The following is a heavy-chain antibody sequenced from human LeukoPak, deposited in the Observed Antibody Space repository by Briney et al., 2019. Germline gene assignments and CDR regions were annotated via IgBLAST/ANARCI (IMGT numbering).Heavy chain of an antibody. CDR3: AREGVVGAYDY. D-gene: IGHD1-26*01. V-gene: IGHV1-2*02. CDR2: INPNSGGT. CDR1: GYTFTSYY. J-gene: IGHJ4*02. Sequence: ASVKVSRKASGYTFTSYYMHWVRQAPGQGLEWMGWINPNSGGTNYAQKFQGRVTMTRDTSTSTAYMELGRLRSDDTAVYYCAREGVVGAYDYWGQGMLVTVSS.